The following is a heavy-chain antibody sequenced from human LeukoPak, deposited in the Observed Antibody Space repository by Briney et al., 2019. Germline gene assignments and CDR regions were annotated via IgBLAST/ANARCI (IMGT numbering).Heavy chain of an antibody. CDR3: ARATLAWYYYDSSGCPYFDY. J-gene: IGHJ4*02. D-gene: IGHD3-22*01. CDR2: IKQGGGEK. Sequence: GGALRLSCAASGFTFSSYWTSWVREAPGKGLEWGANIKQGGGEKYYVDSVKGRFTISRDNAKNALYLQMNSLRAEDTAVYYCARATLAWYYYDSSGCPYFDYWGQGTLVTVSS. CDR1: GFTFSSYW. V-gene: IGHV3-7*01.